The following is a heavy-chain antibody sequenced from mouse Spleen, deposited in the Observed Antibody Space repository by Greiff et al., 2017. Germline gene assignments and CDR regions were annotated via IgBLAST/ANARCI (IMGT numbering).Heavy chain of an antibody. CDR3: ARDQGYAMDY. D-gene: IGHD3-2*02. V-gene: IGHV3-6*01. J-gene: IGHJ4*01. Sequence: DVKLQESGPGLVKPSQSLSLTCSVTGYSITSGYYWNWIRQFPGNKLEWMGYISYDGSNNYNPSLKNRISITRDTSKNQFFLKLNSVTTEDTATYYCARDQGYAMDYWGQGTSVTVSS. CDR2: ISYDGSN. CDR1: GYSITSGYY.